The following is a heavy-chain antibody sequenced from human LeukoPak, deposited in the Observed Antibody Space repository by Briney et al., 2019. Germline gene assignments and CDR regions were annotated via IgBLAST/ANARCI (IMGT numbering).Heavy chain of an antibody. CDR2: IIPIFATA. CDR1: GYTFTSYG. D-gene: IGHD3-10*01. CDR3: AVGVRGSGSYQIWGHAFDI. V-gene: IGHV1-69*13. Sequence: SVKVSCKASGYTFTSYGISWVRQAPGQGLEWMGGIIPIFATADYAQKFQGRVTITADESTSTAYMELSSLRSEDTAVYYCAVGVRGSGSYQIWGHAFDIWGQGTMVTVSS. J-gene: IGHJ3*02.